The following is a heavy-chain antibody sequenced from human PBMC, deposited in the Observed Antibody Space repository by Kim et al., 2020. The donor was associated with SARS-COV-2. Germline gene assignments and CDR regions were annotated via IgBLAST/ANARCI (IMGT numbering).Heavy chain of an antibody. CDR2: IYYSGST. CDR3: PSRGSHSSSTKRRRFDP. CDR1: GGSISSSSYY. Sequence: SETLSLTCTVSGGSISSSSYYWGWIRQPPGKGLEWIGSIYYSGSTYYNPSLKIRVTISVDTSKNQFSLKLSTVTPAATAVYYCPSRGSHSSSTKRRRFDP. J-gene: IGHJ5*02. D-gene: IGHD6-13*01. V-gene: IGHV4-39*07.